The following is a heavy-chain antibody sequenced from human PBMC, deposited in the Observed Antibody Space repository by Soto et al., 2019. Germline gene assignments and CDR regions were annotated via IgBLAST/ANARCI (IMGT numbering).Heavy chain of an antibody. V-gene: IGHV3-7*04. CDR2: IKQDGSEK. D-gene: IGHD2-15*01. J-gene: IGHJ4*02. CDR3: ARVAATWGYYFDY. CDR1: GFTFSSYW. Sequence: GGSLRLSCAASGFTFSSYWMSWVRQAPGKGLEWVANIKQDGSEKYYVDSVKDRFTISRDNAKNSLYLQMNSLRAEDTAVYYCARVAATWGYYFDYWGQGTLVTVSS.